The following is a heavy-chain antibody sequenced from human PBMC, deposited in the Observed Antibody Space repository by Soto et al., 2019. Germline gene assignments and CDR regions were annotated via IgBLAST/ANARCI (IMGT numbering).Heavy chain of an antibody. V-gene: IGHV3-7*01. D-gene: IGHD3-16*01. Sequence: EVQLVESGGGLVQPGGSLRLPCAASGFTFSTYWMTWVRQPPGKGLEWVASINQDGSERCYVDSVRGRFTISRDNAKNSLYLQMNSLRAEDTAVYYCVCGGNFFVYWGQGTLVTVSP. CDR3: VCGGNFFVY. CDR1: GFTFSTYW. J-gene: IGHJ4*02. CDR2: INQDGSER.